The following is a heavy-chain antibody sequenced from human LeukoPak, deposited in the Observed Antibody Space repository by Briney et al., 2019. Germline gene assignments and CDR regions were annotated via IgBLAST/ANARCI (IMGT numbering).Heavy chain of an antibody. D-gene: IGHD5-12*01. CDR3: ARCGDYTGGDCDY. V-gene: IGHV5-51*01. J-gene: IGHJ4*02. CDR2: IYPGDSDT. Sequence: PGESLKISCKGSDSSFKSYWIGWVRQMPGKGLEWMGIIYPGDSDTRYSPSFQGQVTISADKSLSTAYLQWSSMRASDNASCNCARCGDYTGGDCDYWGQGTLVTVSS. CDR1: DSSFKSYW.